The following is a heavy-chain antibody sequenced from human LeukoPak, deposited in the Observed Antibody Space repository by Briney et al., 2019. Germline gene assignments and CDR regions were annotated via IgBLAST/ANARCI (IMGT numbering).Heavy chain of an antibody. Sequence: GASVKVSCKASGYTFTSYDVNWVRQATGQGLEWMGWMNPNSGNTGYAQKFQGRVTMTRNTSISTAYTELSSLRSEDTAVYYCARVHSRGIQPVGYWGQGTLVTVSS. CDR1: GYTFTSYD. CDR3: ARVHSRGIQPVGY. V-gene: IGHV1-8*01. CDR2: MNPNSGNT. J-gene: IGHJ4*02. D-gene: IGHD5-18*01.